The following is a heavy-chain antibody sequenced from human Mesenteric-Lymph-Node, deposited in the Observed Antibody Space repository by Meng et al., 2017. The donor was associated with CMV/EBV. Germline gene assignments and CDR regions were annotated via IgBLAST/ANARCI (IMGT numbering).Heavy chain of an antibody. V-gene: IGHV5-51*01. Sequence: GSGDSFTSYGIGWVRQMPGKGLEWMGIIYVGDSDTRYSPSFQGQVTISADKSISTAYLQWSSLKASDTAMYYCARRYSGYDSWYFDLWGRGTLVTVSS. D-gene: IGHD5-12*01. CDR3: ARRYSGYDSWYFDL. J-gene: IGHJ2*01. CDR1: GDSFTSYG. CDR2: IYVGDSDT.